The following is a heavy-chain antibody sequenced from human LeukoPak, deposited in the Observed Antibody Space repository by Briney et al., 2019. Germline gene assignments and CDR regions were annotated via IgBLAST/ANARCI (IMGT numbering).Heavy chain of an antibody. V-gene: IGHV4-34*01. D-gene: IGHD3-9*01. CDR1: GGSFSGYY. J-gene: IGHJ6*02. CDR3: ARGHGIVSGYYPYYYYGMDV. CDR2: SDDGGDT. Sequence: PSETLSLTCAVYGGSFSGYYWSWIRLPPVKGLEWIGESDDGGDTNYNPSLKSRVTISVDTPKNQISLKLSSVTAADTAVYYCARGHGIVSGYYPYYYYGMDVWGQGTTVTVSS.